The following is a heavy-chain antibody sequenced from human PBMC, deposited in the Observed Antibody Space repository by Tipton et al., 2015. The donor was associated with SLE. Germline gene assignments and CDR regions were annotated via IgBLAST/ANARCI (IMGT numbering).Heavy chain of an antibody. CDR1: GGSVSSGSYY. Sequence: TLSLTCTVSGGSVSSGSYYWSWIRKPAGKGLEWIGRIYTSGSTNYNPSLKSRVTISVDTSKNQFSLKLSSVTAADTAVYYCAREWELLDYFDYWGQGTLVTVSS. CDR3: AREWELLDYFDY. V-gene: IGHV4-61*02. J-gene: IGHJ4*02. D-gene: IGHD1-26*01. CDR2: IYTSGST.